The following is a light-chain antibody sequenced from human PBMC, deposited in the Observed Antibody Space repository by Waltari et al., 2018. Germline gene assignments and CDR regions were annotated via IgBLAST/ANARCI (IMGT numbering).Light chain of an antibody. CDR3: QSFDTSLSACVI. V-gene: IGLV1-40*01. CDR2: GNN. CDR1: SPNLGAGYD. Sequence: QSVLTQPPSVSGAPGQRVTIPCTGSSPNLGAGYDVHWYQRLPGTAPKRLIYGNNNRPSGVPDRFSGSKSGTSASLAITGLQAEDEADYYCQSFDTSLSACVIFGGGTKLTVL. J-gene: IGLJ2*01.